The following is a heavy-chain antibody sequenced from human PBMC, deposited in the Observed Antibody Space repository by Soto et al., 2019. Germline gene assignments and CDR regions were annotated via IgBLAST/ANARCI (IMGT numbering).Heavy chain of an antibody. CDR1: GFTFSSYA. V-gene: IGHV3-30-3*01. CDR3: ARDLYYYDSSGYYLNDAFDI. Sequence: GGSLRLSCAASGFTFSSYAMHWVRQAPGKGLEWVAVISYDGSNKYYADSVKGRFTISRDNSKNTLYLQMNSLRAEDTAVYYCARDLYYYDSSGYYLNDAFDIWGQGTMVTVSS. J-gene: IGHJ3*02. D-gene: IGHD3-22*01. CDR2: ISYDGSNK.